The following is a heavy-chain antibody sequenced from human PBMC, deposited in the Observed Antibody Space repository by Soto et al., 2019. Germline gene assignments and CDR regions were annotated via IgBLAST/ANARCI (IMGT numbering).Heavy chain of an antibody. CDR1: GASISSGGYY. Sequence: QVQLHESGPGLVKPSQTLSLTCTVSGASISSGGYYWSWIRQRPGKGQEWIGYIYDSGSTYYNPSHRRRVTRAVYPPKHQFSLKLSAVTAADTAVYYCGRGFVATARADACDIWRQGTMVTVSS. J-gene: IGHJ3*02. CDR3: GRGFVATARADACDI. V-gene: IGHV4-31*03. CDR2: IYDSGST. D-gene: IGHD2-21*02.